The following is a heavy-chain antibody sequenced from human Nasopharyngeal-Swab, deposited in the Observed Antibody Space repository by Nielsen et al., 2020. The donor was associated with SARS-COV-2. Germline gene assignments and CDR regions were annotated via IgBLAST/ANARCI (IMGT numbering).Heavy chain of an antibody. J-gene: IGHJ6*02. V-gene: IGHV4-59*01. CDR3: ARAYSSSWYPGYYYYGMDV. D-gene: IGHD6-13*01. Sequence: SETLSLTCTVSGGSISSYYWSWIRQPPGRGLEWIGYIYYSGSTNYNTTLKSRVTISVDTSKNQFSLKLSSVTAADTAVYYCARAYSSSWYPGYYYYGMDVWGQGTTVTVSS. CDR1: GGSISSYY. CDR2: IYYSGST.